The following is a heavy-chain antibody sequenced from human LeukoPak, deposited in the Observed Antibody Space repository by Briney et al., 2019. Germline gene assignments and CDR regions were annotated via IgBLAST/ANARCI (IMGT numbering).Heavy chain of an antibody. CDR1: GYNFTSYW. CDR2: IYPGDSDT. V-gene: IGHV5-51*01. CDR3: ARRIQPKDAFDI. J-gene: IGHJ3*02. Sequence: GGSLQISCKGSGYNFTSYWIGWVRQMPGKGLEWMGIIYPGDSDTRYSPSFQGQVTISADKSISTAYLQWSSLKASDTAMYYCARRIQPKDAFDIWGQGTMVTVSS. D-gene: IGHD2-2*01.